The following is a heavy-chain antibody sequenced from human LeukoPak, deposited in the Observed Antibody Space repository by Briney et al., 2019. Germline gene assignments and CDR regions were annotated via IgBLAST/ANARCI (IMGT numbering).Heavy chain of an antibody. V-gene: IGHV3-30-3*01. CDR2: ISYDGSNK. D-gene: IGHD4-17*01. CDR3: ARTDGDSFAFDI. CDR1: GFTFSSYA. Sequence: PGGSLRLSCAASGFTFSSYAMHWVRQAPGKGLEWVAVISYDGSNKYYADSVKGRFTISRDNSKNTLYLQMNSLRAEDTAVYYCARTDGDSFAFDIWGQGTMVTVSS. J-gene: IGHJ3*02.